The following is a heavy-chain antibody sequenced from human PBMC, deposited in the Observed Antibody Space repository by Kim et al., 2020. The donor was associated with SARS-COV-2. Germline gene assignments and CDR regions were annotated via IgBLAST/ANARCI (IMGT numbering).Heavy chain of an antibody. Sequence: GESLKISCKGSGYSFTSYWISWVRQMPGKGLEWMGRIDPSDSYTNYSPSFQGHVTISADKSISTAYLQWSSLKPSDTAMYYCARAYYYGSGSYAPPPDYYYGMDVWGQGTTATVSS. J-gene: IGHJ6*02. CDR2: IDPSDSYT. CDR1: GYSFTSYW. D-gene: IGHD3-10*01. V-gene: IGHV5-10-1*01. CDR3: ARAYYYGSGSYAPPPDYYYGMDV.